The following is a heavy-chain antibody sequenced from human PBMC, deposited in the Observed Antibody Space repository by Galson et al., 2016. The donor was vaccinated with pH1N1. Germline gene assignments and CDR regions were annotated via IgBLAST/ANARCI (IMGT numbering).Heavy chain of an antibody. Sequence: SETLSLTCIVSGGSISSYHWNWIRQPPGKGLQWIGHVRYNGDTNNHPSLRGRLSMSSDPSKNQFSLPLGSVTAADTAVYYCARGASDMTSILDIYYFDYWGQGTLVTVSS. CDR1: GGSISSYH. CDR2: VRYNGDT. CDR3: ARGASDMTSILDIYYFDY. D-gene: IGHD2-2*03. J-gene: IGHJ4*01. V-gene: IGHV4-59*01.